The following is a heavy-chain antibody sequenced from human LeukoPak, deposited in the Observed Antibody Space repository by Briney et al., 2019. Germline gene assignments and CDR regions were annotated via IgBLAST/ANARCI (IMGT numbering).Heavy chain of an antibody. CDR2: ISNGGDP. CDR3: ALLSGGTFDY. V-gene: IGHV3-53*01. D-gene: IGHD2/OR15-2a*01. Sequence: GGSLRLSRAASGSVVTANYLAWARQAPGKGLEWVSTISNGGDPFYGDSVKGRSTISRDESTNTFSLQLDSLRVEDMGVYYCALLSGGTFDYWGQGTQVTVAS. CDR1: GSVVTANY. J-gene: IGHJ4*02.